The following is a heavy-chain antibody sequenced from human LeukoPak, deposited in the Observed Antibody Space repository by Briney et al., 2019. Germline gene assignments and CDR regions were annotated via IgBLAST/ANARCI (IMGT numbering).Heavy chain of an antibody. CDR3: AKGNDY. Sequence: TGGSLRLSCAASGFTFRTYGMHWVRQAPGKGLEWLGIIWYDGSNKYYADSVKGRFTISRDNSQNTLYLQMNSLRAEDTAVYYCAKGNDYWGQGTLVTVSS. V-gene: IGHV3-30*02. CDR1: GFTFRTYG. CDR2: IWYDGSNK. J-gene: IGHJ4*02.